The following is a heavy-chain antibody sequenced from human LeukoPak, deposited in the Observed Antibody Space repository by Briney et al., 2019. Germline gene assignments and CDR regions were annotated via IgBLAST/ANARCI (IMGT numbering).Heavy chain of an antibody. Sequence: PGGSLRLSCAASGFTFSSYAMSWVRQAPGRGLEWVSVIGGSGGGTYYADSVKGRFTISRDNAKNSLYLQMNSLRAEDTAVYYCASQEYSSGWGHNWFDPWGQGTLVTVSS. V-gene: IGHV3-23*01. D-gene: IGHD6-19*01. CDR1: GFTFSSYA. CDR3: ASQEYSSGWGHNWFDP. J-gene: IGHJ5*02. CDR2: IGGSGGGT.